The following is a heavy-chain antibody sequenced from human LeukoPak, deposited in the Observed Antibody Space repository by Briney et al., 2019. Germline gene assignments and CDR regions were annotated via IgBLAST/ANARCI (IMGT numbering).Heavy chain of an antibody. J-gene: IGHJ4*02. CDR2: INSNSGGT. CDR1: GYTFTGYY. V-gene: IGHV1-2*02. CDR3: ARDIAVAGEARIIDY. D-gene: IGHD6-19*01. Sequence: ASVKVSCKASGYTFTGYYMHWVRQAPGQGLEWMGWINSNSGGTNYAQKFQGRVTMTRDTSISTAYMELSRLRSDDTAVYYCARDIAVAGEARIIDYWGQGTLVTVSS.